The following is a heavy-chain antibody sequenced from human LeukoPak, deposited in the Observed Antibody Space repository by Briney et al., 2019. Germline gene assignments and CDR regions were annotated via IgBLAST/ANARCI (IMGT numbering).Heavy chain of an antibody. Sequence: SETLSLTCTVSGVSISSSSYCWGWIRQPPGKGLEWIGSICYSGSTFYNPSLKSRVTLSVDTSKNQFSLELSSVTAADTALYYCARTENYIPEDCFDPWGQGTLVTVSS. V-gene: IGHV4-39*01. D-gene: IGHD5-24*01. J-gene: IGHJ5*02. CDR3: ARTENYIPEDCFDP. CDR1: GVSISSSSYC. CDR2: ICYSGST.